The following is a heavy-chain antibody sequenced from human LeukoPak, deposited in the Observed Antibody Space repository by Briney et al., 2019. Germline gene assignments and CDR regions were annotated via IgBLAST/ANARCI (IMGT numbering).Heavy chain of an antibody. V-gene: IGHV1-2*02. D-gene: IGHD3-3*01. CDR1: GYTFTGYY. CDR3: ARGPPYDFWSGYYTSVWDYYYYGMDV. Sequence: ASVKVSCKASGYTFTGYYMHWVRQAPGQGLEWMGWINPNSGGTNYAQKFQGRVTMTRDTSISTAYMELSRLRSDDTAVYYCARGPPYDFWSGYYTSVWDYYYYGMDVWGQGTTVTVSS. J-gene: IGHJ6*02. CDR2: INPNSGGT.